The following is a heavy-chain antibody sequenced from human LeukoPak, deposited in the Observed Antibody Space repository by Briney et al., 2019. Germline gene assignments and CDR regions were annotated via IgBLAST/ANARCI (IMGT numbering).Heavy chain of an antibody. D-gene: IGHD3-10*01. CDR3: ARGLLLLWFGELFLGFDP. V-gene: IGHV4-39*02. CDR2: IYYSGST. J-gene: IGHJ5*02. CDR1: GDSVNSSAYY. Sequence: SETLSLTCTVSGDSVNSSAYYWGWIRQPPGRGLEWIGDIYYSGSTYYNPSLKSRVTISVDTSKNQFSLKLSSVTAADTAVYYCARGLLLLWFGELFLGFDPWGQGTLVTVSS.